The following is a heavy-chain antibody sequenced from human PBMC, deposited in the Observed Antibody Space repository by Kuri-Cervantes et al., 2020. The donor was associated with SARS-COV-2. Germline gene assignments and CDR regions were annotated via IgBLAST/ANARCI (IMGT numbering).Heavy chain of an antibody. Sequence: GGSLRLSCKGSGYSFTSYWIGWVRQMPGKGLEWMGIIYPGDSDTRYSPSFQGQVTISADKSIGTAYLQGSSLKASDTALYYGARHGERVQQELGARNWFDPWGQGTLVTVSS. V-gene: IGHV5-51*01. CDR2: IYPGDSDT. D-gene: IGHD6-13*01. CDR1: GYSFTSYW. J-gene: IGHJ5*02. CDR3: ARHGERVQQELGARNWFDP.